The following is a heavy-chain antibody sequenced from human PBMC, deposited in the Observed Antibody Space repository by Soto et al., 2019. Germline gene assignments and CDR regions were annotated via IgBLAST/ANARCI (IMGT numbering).Heavy chain of an antibody. CDR1: GFTSGDYG. Sequence: EVQVVESGGGLVQPGRSLRLSCSFSGFTSGDYGLTWVRQAPGKGLEWVGFTTSPAYGVTTEYAASVKGRFIISRDNCNSGGDSQKNSLQTAVTAIYHCSRDGAYDGLVSGGKGSTVTVS. J-gene: IGHJ6*03. CDR2: TTSPAYGVTT. D-gene: IGHD5-12*01. CDR3: SRDGAYDGLVS. V-gene: IGHV3-49*04.